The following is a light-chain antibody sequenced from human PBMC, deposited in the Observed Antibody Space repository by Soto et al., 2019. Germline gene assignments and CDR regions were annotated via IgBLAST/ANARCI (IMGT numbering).Light chain of an antibody. V-gene: IGKV3-20*01. CDR2: GAS. CDR1: QSISGN. J-gene: IGKJ1*01. CDR3: GQLVSAPPRT. Sequence: EIAMTQSPATLSVSLLERDKLSCSASQSISGNLVWYQQKPGQAPRLLIYGASTRATGIPDRFSGSGSGTHFTLTISRLEPEDFAVYYCGQLVSAPPRTFGQGTKVDI.